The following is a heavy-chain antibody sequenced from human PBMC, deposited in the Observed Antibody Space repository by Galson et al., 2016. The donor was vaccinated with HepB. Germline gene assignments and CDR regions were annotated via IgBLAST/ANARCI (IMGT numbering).Heavy chain of an antibody. CDR2: INHSGSA. V-gene: IGHV4-34*01. J-gene: IGHJ5*02. Sequence: LSLTCAVYGGSFSGYYWNWIRQSPGKGLEWVGEINHSGSAHYNPSLRSRLTISRDVSKSQFSLKLTSVTAADSAVYYCARVRVTSLSMVRGVIDPWGQGTAVIVSS. CDR3: ARVRVTSLSMVRGVIDP. CDR1: GGSFSGYY. D-gene: IGHD3-10*01.